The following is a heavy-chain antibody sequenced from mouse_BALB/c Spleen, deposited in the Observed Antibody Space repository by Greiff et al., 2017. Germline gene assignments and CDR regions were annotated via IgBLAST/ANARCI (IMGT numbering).Heavy chain of an antibody. J-gene: IGHJ2*01. CDR1: GYSFTGYF. CDR3: GRDPYGSRVYYFDY. Sequence: EVKLMESGPELVKPGASVKISCKASGYSFTGYFMNWVKQSHGKSLEWIGRINPYNGDTFYNQKFKGKATLTVDKSSSTAHMELLSLTSEDSAVYYCGRDPYGSRVYYFDYWGQGTTLTVSS. V-gene: IGHV1-37*01. CDR2: INPYNGDT. D-gene: IGHD1-1*01.